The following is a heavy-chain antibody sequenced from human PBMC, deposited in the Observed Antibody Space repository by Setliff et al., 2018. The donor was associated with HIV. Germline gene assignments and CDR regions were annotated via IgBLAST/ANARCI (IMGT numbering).Heavy chain of an antibody. D-gene: IGHD1-26*01. Sequence: PGGSLRLSCAASGFTFDDYAMHWVRQAPGKGLEWVSGISWNGGSIGYVDSVKGRFTISRDDSKNTLNLQMNSLRPEDTAVYYCVKPGWELKKKAGLFESWGQGTLVTVSS. V-gene: IGHV3-9*01. J-gene: IGHJ4*02. CDR2: ISWNGGSI. CDR1: GFTFDDYA. CDR3: VKPGWELKKKAGLFES.